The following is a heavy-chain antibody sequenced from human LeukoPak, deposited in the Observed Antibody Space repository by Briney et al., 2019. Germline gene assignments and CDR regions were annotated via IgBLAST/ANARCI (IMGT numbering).Heavy chain of an antibody. J-gene: IGHJ4*02. CDR2: IYTGGST. CDR1: GFTVSSNY. V-gene: IGHV3-53*01. CDR3: ARDRVGTFAI. Sequence: PGGSLRLPCAASGFTVSSNYMSWVRQAPGKGLEWVSVIYTGGSTYYADSVKGRFTISRDNSRNTLFLQMSSLRGEDTAVYFCARDRVGTFAIWGQGSLVTVSS. D-gene: IGHD2-15*01.